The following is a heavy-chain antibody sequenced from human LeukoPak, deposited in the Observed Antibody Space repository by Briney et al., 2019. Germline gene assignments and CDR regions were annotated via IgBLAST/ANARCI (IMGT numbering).Heavy chain of an antibody. D-gene: IGHD2-15*01. CDR2: IYYSGST. V-gene: IGHV4-59*01. CDR3: ARDRHMTYLED. Sequence: SETLSLTCAVYGGSFSGYYWSWIRQPPGKGLEWIGYIYYSGSTNYNPSLKSRVTISVDTSKNQFSLKLSSVTAADTAVYYCARDRHMTYLEDWGQGTLVTVSS. J-gene: IGHJ4*02. CDR1: GGSFSGYY.